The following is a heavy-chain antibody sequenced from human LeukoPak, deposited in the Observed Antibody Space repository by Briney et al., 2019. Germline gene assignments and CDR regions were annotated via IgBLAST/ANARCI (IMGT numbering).Heavy chain of an antibody. CDR3: ARGRDSSGYRGGPGAFDI. D-gene: IGHD3-22*01. V-gene: IGHV3-23*01. J-gene: IGHJ3*02. CDR2: ISGSGGST. Sequence: GGSLRLSCAASGFTFSSYAMSWVRQAPGKGLEWVSAISGSGGSTYYADSVKGRFTISRDNSKNTLYLQMNSLRAEDTAVYYCARGRDSSGYRGGPGAFDIWGQGTMVTVSS. CDR1: GFTFSSYA.